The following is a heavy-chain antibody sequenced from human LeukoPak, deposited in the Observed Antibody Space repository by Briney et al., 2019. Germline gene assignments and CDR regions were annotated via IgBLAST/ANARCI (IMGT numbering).Heavy chain of an antibody. D-gene: IGHD3-9*01. Sequence: SETLSLTCTVSGGSISSGGYYWSWIRQHPGKGLEWIGHIYYSGSTHYNPSLKSRVTISVDTSKNQFSLKLSSVTAADTAVYYCARDMTDWWFDPWGQGTLVTVSS. CDR1: GGSISSGGYY. CDR2: IYYSGST. V-gene: IGHV4-31*03. CDR3: ARDMTDWWFDP. J-gene: IGHJ5*02.